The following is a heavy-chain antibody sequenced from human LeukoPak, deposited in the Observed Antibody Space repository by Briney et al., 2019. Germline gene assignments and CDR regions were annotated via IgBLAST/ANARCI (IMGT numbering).Heavy chain of an antibody. J-gene: IGHJ1*01. CDR2: IDPKNGGT. D-gene: IGHD3-16*01. Sequence: GASVKVSCKASGYTFTGCYMHWVRQAPGQGLEWMGFIDPKNGGTNYAQKFQGRVTLTRDTSISTAYMELSSLRSDDTAVYHCATDEGGWGQGTLVTVSS. CDR1: GYTFTGCY. V-gene: IGHV1-2*02. CDR3: ATDEGG.